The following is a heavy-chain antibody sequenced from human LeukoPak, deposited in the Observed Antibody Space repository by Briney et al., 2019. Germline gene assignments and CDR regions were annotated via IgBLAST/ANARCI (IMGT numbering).Heavy chain of an antibody. Sequence: SETLSLTCTVSGGSISGSNYYWGWIRQFPGKGPEWIGNIYHSGSTYYNPSLKSRVTISVDTSKNQFSLKLRSVAAADTALYYCARTYTGSDFDPRGQGTLVTVSS. D-gene: IGHD1-26*01. CDR3: ARTYTGSDFDP. V-gene: IGHV4-39*01. J-gene: IGHJ5*02. CDR1: GGSISGSNYY. CDR2: IYHSGST.